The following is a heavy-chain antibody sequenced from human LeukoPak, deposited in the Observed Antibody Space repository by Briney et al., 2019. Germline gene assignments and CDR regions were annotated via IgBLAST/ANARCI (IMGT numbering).Heavy chain of an antibody. CDR2: ISYDGSNK. Sequence: GGSLRLSCAASGFTFSSYSMHWVRQAPGKGLEWVSLISYDGSNKYYADSVKGRFTISRDNSKNTLYLQMNSLRAEDTAVYYCAKDPTLTHYSSGWYGNYWGQGTLVTVSS. J-gene: IGHJ4*02. CDR3: AKDPTLTHYSSGWYGNY. V-gene: IGHV3-30*04. CDR1: GFTFSSYS. D-gene: IGHD6-19*01.